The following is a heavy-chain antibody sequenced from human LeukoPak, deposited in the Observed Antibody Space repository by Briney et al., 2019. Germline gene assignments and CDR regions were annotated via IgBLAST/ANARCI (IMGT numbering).Heavy chain of an antibody. V-gene: IGHV4-31*03. Sequence: SETLSLTCTVSGGSISSGGYYWSWIRQHPGKGLEWIGYIYYSGSTYYNPSLKSRVTISVDTSKNQFSLKLSSVTAADTAVYYCARTGVAVFRRWFDPWGQGTLVTVSS. D-gene: IGHD6-19*01. CDR1: GGSISSGGYY. CDR3: ARTGVAVFRRWFDP. CDR2: IYYSGST. J-gene: IGHJ5*02.